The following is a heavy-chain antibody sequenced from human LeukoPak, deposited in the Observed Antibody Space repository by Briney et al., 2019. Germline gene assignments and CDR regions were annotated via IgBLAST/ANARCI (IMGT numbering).Heavy chain of an antibody. V-gene: IGHV1-69*05. CDR1: GGTFSSYA. CDR2: IIPIFGTA. J-gene: IGHJ6*03. D-gene: IGHD3-22*01. CDR3: ARDGQEYYYYSSGYYVYYMDV. Sequence: ASVKVSCKASGGTFSSYATSWVRQAPGQGLEWMGGIIPIFGTANYAQKFQGRVTITTDESTRTVYMELSRLRSEDTAVYYCARDGQEYYYYSSGYYVYYMDVWGKGTAVTVSS.